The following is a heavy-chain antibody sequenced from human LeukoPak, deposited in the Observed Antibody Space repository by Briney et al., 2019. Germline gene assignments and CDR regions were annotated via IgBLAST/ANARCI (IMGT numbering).Heavy chain of an antibody. CDR1: GGSISSGDYY. CDR2: IYYSGST. J-gene: IGHJ3*02. Sequence: SETLSLTCTVSGGSISSGDYYWSWIRQPPWKGLEWIGYIYYSGSTYYNPSLKSRVTISVDTSKNQFSLKLSSVTAADTAVYYCARYEAGAFDIWGQGTMVTVSS. CDR3: ARYEAGAFDI. D-gene: IGHD3-3*01. V-gene: IGHV4-30-4*01.